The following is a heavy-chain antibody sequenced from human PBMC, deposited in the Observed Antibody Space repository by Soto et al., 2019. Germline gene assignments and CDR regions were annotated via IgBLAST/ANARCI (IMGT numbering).Heavy chain of an antibody. V-gene: IGHV5-51*01. Sequence: GESLKISCTASEYNYAKYWIGWVRQVPGKGLEWMGVIYPEDSDDIYSPAFQGQVTFSVDRSIRTAYLQWSSLRASDTAIYYCARLASSWYKLEFDSWGQGTQVTVSS. CDR2: IYPEDSDD. D-gene: IGHD1-20*01. J-gene: IGHJ4*02. CDR3: ARLASSWYKLEFDS. CDR1: EYNYAKYW.